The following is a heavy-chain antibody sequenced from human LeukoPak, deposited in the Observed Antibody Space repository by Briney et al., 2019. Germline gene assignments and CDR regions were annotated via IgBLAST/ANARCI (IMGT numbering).Heavy chain of an antibody. J-gene: IGHJ4*02. CDR3: ARGGGYYTSGSYLGY. CDR1: GGSISSYY. CDR2: IYHRGSA. Sequence: SETLSLTCTVSGGSISSYYWSWIRQPPGKGLEWIGYIYHRGSANYNPSLKSRVAVSLDTSKNQFSLKLSSVTAADTAIYYCARGGGYYTSGSYLGYWGRGTLVTVSS. D-gene: IGHD3-10*01. V-gene: IGHV4-59*01.